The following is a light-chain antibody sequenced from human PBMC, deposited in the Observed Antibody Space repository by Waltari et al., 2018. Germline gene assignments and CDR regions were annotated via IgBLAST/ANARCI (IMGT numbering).Light chain of an antibody. CDR3: SSYAGSNNYWV. CDR1: SSDVGGYNY. CDR2: EVT. V-gene: IGLV2-8*01. Sequence: QSALTQPPSASGSPGKSVTISCTGPSSDVGGYNYFSWYQQYPGRAPKLMIYEVTKRPSGVPDRFSGSKSGNTASLTVSGLQADDEADYYCSSYAGSNNYWVFGGGTTLTVL. J-gene: IGLJ3*02.